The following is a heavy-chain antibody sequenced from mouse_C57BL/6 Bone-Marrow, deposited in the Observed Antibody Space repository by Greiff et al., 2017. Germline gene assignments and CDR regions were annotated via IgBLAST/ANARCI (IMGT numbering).Heavy chain of an antibody. V-gene: IGHV2-9*01. CDR3: AKHGYYGSSSLFAY. CDR1: GFSLTSYG. J-gene: IGHJ3*01. Sequence: VQLQQSGPGLVEPSQSLYITCTVSGFSLTSYGVDWVRQPPGKGLEWLGDIWGGGSTTYNSDPMSRMFISKVDSTSHVFLIMNMLQTEDTAVYYCAKHGYYGSSSLFAYWGQGTLVTVS. D-gene: IGHD1-1*01. CDR2: IWGGGST.